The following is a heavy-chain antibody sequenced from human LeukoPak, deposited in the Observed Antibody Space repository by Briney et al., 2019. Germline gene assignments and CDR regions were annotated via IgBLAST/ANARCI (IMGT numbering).Heavy chain of an antibody. CDR1: EFTFSSYG. J-gene: IGHJ4*02. V-gene: IGHV3-33*01. CDR2: IWYDGSNK. D-gene: IGHD4-17*01. CDR3: ARASLGDPFDY. Sequence: GRSLRLSCAASEFTFSSYGMHWVRQAPGKGLEWVAVIWYDGSNKYYADSVKGRFTISRDNSKNTLYLQMNSLRAEDTAVYYCARASLGDPFDYWGQGTLVTVSS.